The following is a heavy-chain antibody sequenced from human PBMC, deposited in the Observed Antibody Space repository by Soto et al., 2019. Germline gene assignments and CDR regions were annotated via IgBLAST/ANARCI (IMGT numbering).Heavy chain of an antibody. Sequence: QVQLVQSGSEGKKPGASVRVTCKASGYTVRNYGISWVREAPGQGLEWMGWVSAYNRNSNYAQKFQDRVIMTAETATSTASLELRRLRSDDTAIYNCARDRPWEPLLYWGQGTQVTVSS. CDR2: VSAYNRNS. D-gene: IGHD1-26*01. J-gene: IGHJ4*02. CDR3: ARDRPWEPLLY. V-gene: IGHV1-18*01. CDR1: GYTVRNYG.